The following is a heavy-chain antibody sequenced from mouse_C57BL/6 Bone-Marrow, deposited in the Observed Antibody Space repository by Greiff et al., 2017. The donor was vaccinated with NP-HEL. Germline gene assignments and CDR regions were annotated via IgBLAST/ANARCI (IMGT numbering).Heavy chain of an antibody. CDR3: ARSTVVATWYFDV. J-gene: IGHJ1*03. D-gene: IGHD1-1*01. CDR2: IAPANGNT. Sequence: EVKLVESVAELVRPGASVKLSCTASGFNIKNTYMHWVKQRPEQGLEWLGRIAPANGNTKYAPKFQGKATIPADTSSNTAYLQLSSLTSEDTAIYYCARSTVVATWYFDVWGTGTTVTVSS. V-gene: IGHV14-3*01. CDR1: GFNIKNTY.